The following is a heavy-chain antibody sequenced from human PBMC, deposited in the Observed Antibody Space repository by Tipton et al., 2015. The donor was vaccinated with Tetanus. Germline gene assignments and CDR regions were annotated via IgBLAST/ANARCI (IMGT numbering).Heavy chain of an antibody. CDR2: INPNSGGT. CDR3: ARVGQFMGGTGSSFDY. Sequence: QSGAEVKKPGASVKVSCKASGYTFTGYYMHWVRQAPGQGLEWMGRINPNSGGTNYAQKFQGRVTMTRDTSISTAYMELSSLRSEDTAVYYCARVGQFMGGTGSSFDYWGQGTLVTVSS. J-gene: IGHJ4*02. V-gene: IGHV1-2*06. CDR1: GYTFTGYY. D-gene: IGHD1-14*01.